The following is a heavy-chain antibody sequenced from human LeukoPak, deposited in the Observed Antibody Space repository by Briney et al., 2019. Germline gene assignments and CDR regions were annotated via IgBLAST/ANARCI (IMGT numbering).Heavy chain of an antibody. CDR2: ICYSGST. J-gene: IGHJ4*02. CDR1: GGSISSSSYY. V-gene: IGHV4-39*01. Sequence: SETLSLTCTVSGGSISSSSYYWGWIRQPPGKGLEWIGSICYSGSTYYNPSLKSRVTISVDTSKNQFSLKLSSVTAADTAVYYCARTYYDFWSGYCYWGQGTLVTVSS. D-gene: IGHD3-3*01. CDR3: ARTYYDFWSGYCY.